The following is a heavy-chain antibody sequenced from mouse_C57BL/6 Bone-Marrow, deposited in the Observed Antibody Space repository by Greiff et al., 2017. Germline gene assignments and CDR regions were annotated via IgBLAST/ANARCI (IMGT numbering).Heavy chain of an antibody. CDR2: IRSKSNNYAT. V-gene: IGHV10-1*01. Sequence: EVNVVESGGGLVQPKGSLKLSCAASGFSFNTYAMNWVRQAPGKGLEWVARIRSKSNNYATYYADSVKDRFTISRDDSESMLYLQMNNLKTEDTAMYYCVRLGGAMDYWGQGTSVTVSS. CDR1: GFSFNTYA. J-gene: IGHJ4*01. D-gene: IGHD4-1*01. CDR3: VRLGGAMDY.